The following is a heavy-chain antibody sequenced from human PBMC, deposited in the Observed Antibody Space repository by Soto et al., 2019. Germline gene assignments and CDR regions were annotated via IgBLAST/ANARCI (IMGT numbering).Heavy chain of an antibody. D-gene: IGHD6-19*01. CDR2: VSYEGSVQ. J-gene: IGHJ2*01. Sequence: QVQLVESGGGVVQPGGSLRLSCAASGFSFNNYGMHWVRQAPGKGLEWVAVVSYEGSVQYYTDSAKGRFTISRDNSKNTLYLQMNSLRDDDTAVYHCAKEISPKAGQWYFDLWGRGTLVTVSS. CDR1: GFSFNNYG. CDR3: AKEISPKAGQWYFDL. V-gene: IGHV3-30*18.